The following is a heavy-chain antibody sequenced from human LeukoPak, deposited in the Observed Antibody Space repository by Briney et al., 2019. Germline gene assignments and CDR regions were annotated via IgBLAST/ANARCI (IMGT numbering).Heavy chain of an antibody. CDR1: GFTFSSYG. CDR2: IWYDGSNK. D-gene: IGHD5-18*01. Sequence: GRSLRLSCAASGFTFSSYGMHWVRQAPGKGLEWEAVIWYDGSNKYYADSVKGRFTISRDNSKNTLYLQMNSLRAEDTAVYYCARDEKIQLWFKRKPTLPDYWGQGTLVTVSS. CDR3: ARDEKIQLWFKRKPTLPDY. J-gene: IGHJ4*02. V-gene: IGHV3-33*01.